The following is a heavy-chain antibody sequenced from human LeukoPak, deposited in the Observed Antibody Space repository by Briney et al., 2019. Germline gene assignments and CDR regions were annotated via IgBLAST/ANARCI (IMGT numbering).Heavy chain of an antibody. CDR1: DDSITMYY. CDR3: ARGRVSSSTWYSTYYSYFYMDV. D-gene: IGHD1-1*01. J-gene: IGHJ6*03. V-gene: IGHV4-59*12. Sequence: SETLSLTCSVSDDSITMYYWTWLRQPPGKGLEWIGYVDHTGSTNFNPSLNGRVSISRDTTKNLFSLRLRSVTAADTAVYFCARGRVSSSTWYSTYYSYFYMDVWGKGTTVTVSS. CDR2: VDHTGST.